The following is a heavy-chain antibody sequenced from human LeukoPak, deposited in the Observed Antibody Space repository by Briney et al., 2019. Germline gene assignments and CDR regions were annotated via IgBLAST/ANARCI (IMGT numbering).Heavy chain of an antibody. CDR1: GFTFSDYY. D-gene: IGHD4-11*01. J-gene: IGHJ6*02. Sequence: PGGSLRLSCAASGFTFSDYYMSWIRQAPGKGLEWVSYISSSGSTIYYADSVKGRFTISRDNAKNSLYLQMNSLRAEDTAVYYCARRSNYAPDYYYYYGMDVWGQGTTVTVSS. CDR2: ISSSGSTI. CDR3: ARRSNYAPDYYYYYGMDV. V-gene: IGHV3-11*01.